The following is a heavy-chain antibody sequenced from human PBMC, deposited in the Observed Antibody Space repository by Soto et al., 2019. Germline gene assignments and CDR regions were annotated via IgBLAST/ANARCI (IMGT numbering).Heavy chain of an antibody. D-gene: IGHD2-2*01. Sequence: SLRLSCAASGFTFSSYGMHWVRQAPGKGLEWVAVISYDGSNKYCADSVKGRFTISRDNSKNTLYLQMNSLRAEDTAVYYCAKGEGFCSSTSCYAYWGQGTLVTVSS. V-gene: IGHV3-30*18. J-gene: IGHJ4*02. CDR3: AKGEGFCSSTSCYAY. CDR2: ISYDGSNK. CDR1: GFTFSSYG.